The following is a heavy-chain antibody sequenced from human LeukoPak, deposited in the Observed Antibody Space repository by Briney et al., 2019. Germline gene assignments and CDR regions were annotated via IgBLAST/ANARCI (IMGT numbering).Heavy chain of an antibody. CDR1: GFTVSSNY. Sequence: GGSLRLSCAASGFTVSSNYMSWVRQAPGKGLEWVSVIYSGGSTYYADSVKGRFTISRDNSKNTLYLQMNSLRAGDTAVYYCASRVVPAAKELFFDYWGQGTLVTVSS. CDR2: IYSGGST. V-gene: IGHV3-53*01. CDR3: ASRVVPAAKELFFDY. D-gene: IGHD2-2*01. J-gene: IGHJ4*02.